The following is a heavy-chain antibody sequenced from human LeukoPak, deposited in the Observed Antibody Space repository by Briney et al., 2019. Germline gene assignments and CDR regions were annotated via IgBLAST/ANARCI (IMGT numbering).Heavy chain of an antibody. CDR3: VSSVGLRFLEWSPLGAFDI. CDR2: IIPIFGTA. CDR1: GGTFSSYA. V-gene: IGHV1-69*01. J-gene: IGHJ3*02. D-gene: IGHD3-3*01. Sequence: GASVKVSCKASGGTFSSYAISWVRQAPGQGLEWMGGIIPIFGTANYAQKFQGRVTITADESTSTAYMELSSLRSEDTAVYYCVSSVGLRFLEWSPLGAFDIWGQGTMVTVSS.